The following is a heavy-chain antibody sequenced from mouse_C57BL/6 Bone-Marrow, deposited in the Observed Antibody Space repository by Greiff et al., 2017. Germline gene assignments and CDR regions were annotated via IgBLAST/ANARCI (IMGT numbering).Heavy chain of an antibody. V-gene: IGHV8-8*01. J-gene: IGHJ3*01. D-gene: IGHD2-3*01. Sequence: QVPLKLSGPGILQPSPTLSLSCSFSGYSLTTFGMGVGWIRQPSGQGLVWLAHPWCDDDKYYNPVLKSPLTITKDTSNNKVFLKIANVDTADTATYYCARIACDGLWFDYWGQGTLVTVSA. CDR1: GYSLTTFGMG. CDR3: ARIACDGLWFDY. CDR2: PWCDDDK.